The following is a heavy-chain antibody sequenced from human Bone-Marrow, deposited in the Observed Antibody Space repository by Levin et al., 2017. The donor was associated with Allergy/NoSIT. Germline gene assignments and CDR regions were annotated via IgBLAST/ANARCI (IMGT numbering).Heavy chain of an antibody. D-gene: IGHD3-10*01. J-gene: IGHJ6*02. CDR3: ARAGGSGPIGHYYGMDV. CDR2: INPKLGTT. V-gene: IGHV1-8*01. CDR1: GYSFVSYE. Sequence: ASVKVSCKASGYSFVSYEINWVRQVPGQGPEWLGWINPKLGTTGYAQNLQVRVTMTRNISINTAYLELSSLRFDDTALYYCARAGGSGPIGHYYGMDVWGQGTTVAVSS.